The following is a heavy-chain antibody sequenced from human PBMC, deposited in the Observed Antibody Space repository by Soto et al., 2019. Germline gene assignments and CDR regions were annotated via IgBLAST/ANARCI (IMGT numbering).Heavy chain of an antibody. CDR2: TIVDSGNT. CDR1: GFTFADSA. D-gene: IGHD1-26*01. V-gene: IGHV1-58*01. J-gene: IGHJ4*02. Sequence: GASVKVSCKASGFTFADSAVQWVRQARGQSLEWIGRTIVDSGNTKSAEKFTERVSMSWDMSTSTAFMELRSLSSDDTAVYYCATANNTSPFDYWGLGTLVTVSS. CDR3: ATANNTSPFDY.